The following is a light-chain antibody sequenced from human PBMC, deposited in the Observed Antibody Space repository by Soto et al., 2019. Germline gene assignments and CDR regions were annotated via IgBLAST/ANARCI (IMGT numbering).Light chain of an antibody. J-gene: IGKJ1*01. CDR3: QQRSNWPGT. CDR2: DAS. Sequence: ENVLTQSPATLSLSPGERATLSCRASQSVSSYLAWYQQKPGQAPRLLIYDASNRATGIPARFSGSGSGTDFTLTIGSLEPEDFAVYYCQQRSNWPGTFGQGTKVEIK. CDR1: QSVSSY. V-gene: IGKV3-11*01.